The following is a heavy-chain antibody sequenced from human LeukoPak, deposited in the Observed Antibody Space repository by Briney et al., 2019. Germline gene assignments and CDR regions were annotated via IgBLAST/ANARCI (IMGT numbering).Heavy chain of an antibody. Sequence: GRSLRLSCAASGFTFSSHWMTWVRQPPGKGLEWVANIKEDGGVEYYVDSVKGRFTISRDNTKNALYLQMNNLRADDTAVYFCAKGSYYDSSGSFYFDYWGQGTLVTVSS. J-gene: IGHJ4*02. CDR3: AKGSYYDSSGSFYFDY. V-gene: IGHV3-7*03. D-gene: IGHD3-22*01. CDR1: GFTFSSHW. CDR2: IKEDGGVE.